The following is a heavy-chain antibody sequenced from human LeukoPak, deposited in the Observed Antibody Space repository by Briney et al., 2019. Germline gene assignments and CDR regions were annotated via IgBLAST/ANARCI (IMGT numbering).Heavy chain of an antibody. CDR1: GFTFSSYA. D-gene: IGHD3-16*01. CDR2: ISGSGGST. V-gene: IGHV3-23*01. CDR3: AKDSGHDYVWGRYFDY. Sequence: GGSLRLSCAASGFTFSSYAMSWVRQAPGKGLEWVSAISGSGGSTYYADSVKGRFTISRDNSKNTLYLQMNSLRAEDTAVYYCAKDSGHDYVWGRYFDYWGQGTLVTVSS. J-gene: IGHJ4*02.